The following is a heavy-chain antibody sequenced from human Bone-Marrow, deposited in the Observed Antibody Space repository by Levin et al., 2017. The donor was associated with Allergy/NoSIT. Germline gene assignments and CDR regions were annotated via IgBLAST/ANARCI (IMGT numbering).Heavy chain of an antibody. V-gene: IGHV3-23*01. Sequence: GESLKISCAASGFTFSSYAMSWVRQAPGKGLEWVSAISGSGGSTYYADSVKGRFTIYRDNSKNTLYLQMNSLRAEDTAVYYCAKVGYYDGRPIFGYYYGMDVWGQGTTVTVSS. CDR2: ISGSGGST. J-gene: IGHJ6*02. CDR1: GFTFSSYA. CDR3: AKVGYYDGRPIFGYYYGMDV. D-gene: IGHD3-22*01.